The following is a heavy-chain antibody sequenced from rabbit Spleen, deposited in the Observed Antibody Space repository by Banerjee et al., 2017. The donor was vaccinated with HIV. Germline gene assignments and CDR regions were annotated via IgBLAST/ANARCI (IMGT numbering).Heavy chain of an antibody. CDR1: GFSSSNRYY. Sequence: QGQLVESGGGLVQPEGSLTLTCKASGFSSSNRYYMCWVCQAPGKGLEWIACIYAGSTGSTYYASWAKGRFTISKTSSTTVTLQMTSLTAADTAIYFCARDGAGDGGAGYDEDFYFNLWGPGTLVTVS. V-gene: IGHV1S45*01. CDR2: IYAGSTGST. D-gene: IGHD6-1*01. CDR3: ARDGAGDGGAGYDEDFYFNL. J-gene: IGHJ4*01.